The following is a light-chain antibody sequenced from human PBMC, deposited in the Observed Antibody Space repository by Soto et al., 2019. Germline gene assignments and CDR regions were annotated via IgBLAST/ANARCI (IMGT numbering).Light chain of an antibody. V-gene: IGLV2-14*01. J-gene: IGLJ2*01. CDR3: SSYTSSTTRVI. CDR1: SSDVGDYNF. CDR2: DVS. Sequence: QSALTQPASVSGSPGQSITISCTGTSSDVGDYNFVSWYQQHPGKAPKLMIYDVSNRPSGVSNRFSGSKSGNTASLIISGLQAEDEADYYCSSYTSSTTRVIFGGGTKLTVL.